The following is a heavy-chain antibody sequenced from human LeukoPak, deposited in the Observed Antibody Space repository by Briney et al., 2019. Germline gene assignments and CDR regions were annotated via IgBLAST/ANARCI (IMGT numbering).Heavy chain of an antibody. V-gene: IGHV3-74*01. Sequence: PGGSLRLSCAASRFTFGSYYMHWVRQVPGKGLMWVSRINSDGTSTSYADSVKGRFTISRDNAKNTLYLKMKNLRAEDTAVYYCASPTEYCSGGTCRRAHYYYGMDVWGQGTTVTVSS. CDR3: ASPTEYCSGGTCRRAHYYYGMDV. CDR2: INSDGTST. D-gene: IGHD2-15*01. J-gene: IGHJ6*02. CDR1: RFTFGSYY.